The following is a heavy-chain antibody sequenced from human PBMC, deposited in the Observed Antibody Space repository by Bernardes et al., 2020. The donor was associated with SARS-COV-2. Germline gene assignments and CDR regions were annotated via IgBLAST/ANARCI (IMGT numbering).Heavy chain of an antibody. J-gene: IGHJ4*02. CDR2: MNPDSANT. D-gene: IGHD1-1*01. CDR3: VRDNSAFDY. CDR1: GYTFTNYD. Sequence: ASVKVSCKASGYTFTNYDINWVRQAAGQGLEWMGWMNPDSANTGYAQKFQGRITMTRNTSISTAYMELASLRYEDTALYYCVRDNSAFDYWGQGTLVTVSS. V-gene: IGHV1-8*01.